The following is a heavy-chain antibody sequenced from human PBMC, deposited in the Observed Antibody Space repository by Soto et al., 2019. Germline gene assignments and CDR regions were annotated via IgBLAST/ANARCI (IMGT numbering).Heavy chain of an antibody. Sequence: QVQLVESGGGVVQPGRSLRLSCAASGFTFSSYGMHWVRQAPGKGLEWVAVIWYDGSNKYYADSVKGRFTISRDNSKNAXSLRMNSLRAEDTAVYYCARDRRGVGGLGYCYGMDVWGQGTTVTVSS. J-gene: IGHJ6*02. D-gene: IGHD3-16*01. V-gene: IGHV3-33*01. CDR2: IWYDGSNK. CDR3: ARDRRGVGGLGYCYGMDV. CDR1: GFTFSSYG.